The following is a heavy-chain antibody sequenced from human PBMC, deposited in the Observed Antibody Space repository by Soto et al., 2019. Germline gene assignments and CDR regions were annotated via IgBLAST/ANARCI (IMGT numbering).Heavy chain of an antibody. Sequence: PGGSLRLSCAASGFTFDDYAMHWVRQAPGKGLEWVSGISWNSDNIGYADSVKGRFTISRDNAKNSLYLQMNSLRAEDTALYYCAKDARGTLGATYFDYWGQGTLVTVSS. CDR3: AKDARGTLGATYFDY. CDR1: GFTFDDYA. CDR2: ISWNSDNI. D-gene: IGHD1-26*01. J-gene: IGHJ4*02. V-gene: IGHV3-9*01.